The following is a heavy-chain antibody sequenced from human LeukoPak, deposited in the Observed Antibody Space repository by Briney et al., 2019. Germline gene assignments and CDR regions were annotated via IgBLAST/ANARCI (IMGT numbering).Heavy chain of an antibody. CDR1: GFTFSDYY. Sequence: NPGGSLRLSCAASGFTFSDYYMSWIRQTPGKGLEWVSYISSSGSTIYYADSVKGRFTISRDNAKNSLYLQMNSLRAEDTAVYYCARGGAPTFGGVIDYYFDYWGQGTLVTVSS. CDR3: ARGGAPTFGGVIDYYFDY. V-gene: IGHV3-11*01. CDR2: ISSSGSTI. J-gene: IGHJ4*02. D-gene: IGHD3-16*02.